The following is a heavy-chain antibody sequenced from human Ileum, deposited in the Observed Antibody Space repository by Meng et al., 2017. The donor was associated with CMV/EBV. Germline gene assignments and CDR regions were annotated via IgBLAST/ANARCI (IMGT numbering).Heavy chain of an antibody. CDR1: GYTFITFG. CDR3: AREEFSAYAST. D-gene: IGHD2/OR15-2a*01. J-gene: IGHJ5*02. V-gene: IGHV1-18*01. Sequence: QVKLVQSGTEVKNTGASVKASCKASGYTFITFGITWVRQAPGQGLEWMGWFTPYNGKTDYAQRLQNRVTMTTDTSTNTVYMELRSLRSDDTAVYYCAREEFSAYASTWGQGTLVTVSS. CDR2: FTPYNGKT.